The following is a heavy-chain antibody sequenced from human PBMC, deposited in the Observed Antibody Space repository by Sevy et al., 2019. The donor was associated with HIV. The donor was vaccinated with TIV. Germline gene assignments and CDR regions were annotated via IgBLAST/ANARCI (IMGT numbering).Heavy chain of an antibody. J-gene: IGHJ4*02. V-gene: IGHV3-23*01. CDR2: LSFGCGEI. CDR3: AREGCTKPHDY. D-gene: IGHD2-8*01. CDR1: GFTFSKYS. Sequence: GGSLRLSCAASGFTFSKYSMSWVRQPPGKGLEGVSTLSFGCGEINYADSVKGRFTISRDNSKSSVYLQMNNLRPEGRAVYYCAREGCTKPHDYWGQGTLVTVSS.